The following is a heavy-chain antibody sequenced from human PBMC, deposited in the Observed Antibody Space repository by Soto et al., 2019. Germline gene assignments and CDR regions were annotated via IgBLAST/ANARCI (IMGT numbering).Heavy chain of an antibody. Sequence: QVQLQQWGAGLLKPSETLSLTCAVYGGSFSGYYWTWIRQSPEKGLQWIGEVNHSGTTYYNPSLKTRVTISVHTPKNQFPMKMSSVTAADTAVYYGARGIGYCSSINCYSSRRLRFDSWGQGTLVTVSS. D-gene: IGHD2-2*01. CDR2: VNHSGTT. CDR3: ARGIGYCSSINCYSSRRLRFDS. J-gene: IGHJ4*02. V-gene: IGHV4-34*01. CDR1: GGSFSGYY.